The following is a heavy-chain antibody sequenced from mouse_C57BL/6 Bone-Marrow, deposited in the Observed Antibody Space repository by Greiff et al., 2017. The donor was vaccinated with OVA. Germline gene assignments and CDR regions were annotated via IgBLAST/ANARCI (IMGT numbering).Heavy chain of an antibody. CDR3: ARSALRPQLAWFAY. Sequence: VHVKQSGPELVKPGASVKISCKASGYSFTGYYMNWVKQSPEKSLEWIGEINPSTGGTTYNQKFKAKATLTVDKSSSTAYMQLKSLTSEDSAVYYCARSALRPQLAWFAYWGQGTLVTVSA. CDR1: GYSFTGYY. V-gene: IGHV1-42*01. D-gene: IGHD2-4*01. J-gene: IGHJ3*01. CDR2: INPSTGGT.